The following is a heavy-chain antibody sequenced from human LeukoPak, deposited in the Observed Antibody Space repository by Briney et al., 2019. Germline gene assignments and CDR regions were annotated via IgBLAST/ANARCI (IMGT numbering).Heavy chain of an antibody. J-gene: IGHJ6*02. CDR1: GGSISSGSYY. CDR3: AKSLGGGYRYGYYYYYGMDV. V-gene: IGHV4-61*02. CDR2: IYTSGST. Sequence: SETLSLTCTVSGGSISSGSYYWSWIRQPARTGLEWIGRIYTSGSTNYNPSLKSRVTISVDTSKNQFSPKLSSVTAADTAVYYCAKSLGGGYRYGYYYYYGMDVWGQGTTVTVSS. D-gene: IGHD5-18*01.